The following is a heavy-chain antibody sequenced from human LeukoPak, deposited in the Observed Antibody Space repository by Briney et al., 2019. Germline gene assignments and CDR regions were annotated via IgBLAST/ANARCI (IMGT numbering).Heavy chain of an antibody. J-gene: IGHJ5*02. D-gene: IGHD5-24*01. Sequence: SETLSLTCTVSGGSISSYYWSWLRQPPGKGLEWIGYIYYSGSTNYSPSLKSRVTMSVDTSKNQFSLKLSSVTAADTAVYYCARHGFRGDGYNWAANWFDPWGQGTLVTVSS. CDR1: GGSISSYY. CDR3: ARHGFRGDGYNWAANWFDP. V-gene: IGHV4-59*08. CDR2: IYYSGST.